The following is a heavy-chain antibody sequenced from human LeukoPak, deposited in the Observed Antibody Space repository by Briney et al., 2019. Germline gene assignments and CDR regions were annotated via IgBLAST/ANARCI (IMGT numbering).Heavy chain of an antibody. CDR2: ISGSGGST. D-gene: IGHD3-22*01. Sequence: GGSLRLSCAASGFTFSSYAMGWVRQAPGKGLEWVSAISGSGGSTYYADSVKGRFTISRDNSKNTLYLQMNSLRAEDTAVYYCAKSGAYYYDSSGYYHVPDYWGQGTLVTVSS. CDR3: AKSGAYYYDSSGYYHVPDY. CDR1: GFTFSSYA. J-gene: IGHJ4*02. V-gene: IGHV3-23*01.